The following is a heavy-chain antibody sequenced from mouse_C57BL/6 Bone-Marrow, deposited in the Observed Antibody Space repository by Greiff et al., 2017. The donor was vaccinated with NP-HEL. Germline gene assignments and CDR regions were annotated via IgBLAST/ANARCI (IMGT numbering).Heavy chain of an antibody. V-gene: IGHV14-4*01. D-gene: IGHD1-1*01. Sequence: VQLQQSGAELVRPGASVKLSCTASGFNIKDDYMHWVKQRPEQGLEWIGWIDPENGDTEYASKFQGKATITSDTSSNTAYLQLISRTSEDTACYYCTTGLYYYGSSYWYFDVWGTGTTVTVSS. CDR1: GFNIKDDY. CDR3: TTGLYYYGSSYWYFDV. CDR2: IDPENGDT. J-gene: IGHJ1*03.